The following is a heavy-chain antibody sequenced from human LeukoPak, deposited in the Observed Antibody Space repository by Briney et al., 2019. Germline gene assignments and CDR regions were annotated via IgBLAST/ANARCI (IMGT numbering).Heavy chain of an antibody. Sequence: GGSLRLSCAASGITFSRFWMNWARQAPGKGLEWVASINHNGNVNYYVDSVKGRFTISRDNAKNSLYLQMSNLRAEDTAVYFCARGGGLDVWGQGATVTVSS. V-gene: IGHV3-7*03. D-gene: IGHD3-16*01. CDR1: GITFSRFW. J-gene: IGHJ6*02. CDR3: ARGGGLDV. CDR2: INHNGNVN.